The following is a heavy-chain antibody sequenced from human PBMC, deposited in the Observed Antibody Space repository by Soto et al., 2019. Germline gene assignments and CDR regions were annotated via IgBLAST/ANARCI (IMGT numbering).Heavy chain of an antibody. CDR1: GFTFSSYS. CDR2: ISSSSSTI. J-gene: IGHJ6*02. V-gene: IGHV3-48*02. CDR3: AREGLLWFGELSYFYYGMDV. Sequence: PGGSLRLSCAASGFTFSSYSMNWVRQAPGKGLEWVSYISSSSSTIYYADSVKGRFTISRDNAKNSLYLQMNSLRDEDTAVYYCAREGLLWFGELSYFYYGMDVWGQGTTVTVSS. D-gene: IGHD3-10*01.